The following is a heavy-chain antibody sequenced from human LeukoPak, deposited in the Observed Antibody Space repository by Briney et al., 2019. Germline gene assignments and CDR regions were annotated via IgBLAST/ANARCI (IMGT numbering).Heavy chain of an antibody. CDR2: ISGSGGST. D-gene: IGHD2-15*01. CDR3: AKGMIVVVVSGKNWFDP. V-gene: IGHV3-23*01. CDR1: GFSFGSYA. Sequence: GGSLRLSCAASGFSFGSYAMSWVRQAPGKGLEWVSAISGSGGSTYYADSVKGRFTISRDNSKNTLYLQMNSLRAEDTAVYYCAKGMIVVVVSGKNWFDPWGQGTLVTVSS. J-gene: IGHJ5*02.